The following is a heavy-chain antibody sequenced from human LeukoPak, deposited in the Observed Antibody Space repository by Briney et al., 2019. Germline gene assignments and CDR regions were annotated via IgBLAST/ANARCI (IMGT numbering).Heavy chain of an antibody. Sequence: WASVKVSCKASGYIFTSYAMNWVRQAPGQGLEWMGWINTNTGNPTYAQGFTGRFVFSLDTSVSTAYLQISSLKAEDTAVYYCARVALPLAYCGGDCSTYYYYYMDAWGKGTTVTVSS. D-gene: IGHD2-21*02. V-gene: IGHV7-4-1*02. CDR3: ARVALPLAYCGGDCSTYYYYYMDA. CDR1: GYIFTSYA. J-gene: IGHJ6*03. CDR2: INTNTGNP.